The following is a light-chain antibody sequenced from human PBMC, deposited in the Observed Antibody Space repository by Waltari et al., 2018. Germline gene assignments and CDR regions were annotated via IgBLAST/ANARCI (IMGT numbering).Light chain of an antibody. V-gene: IGKV3-15*01. Sequence: EIVMTQSPATLSVSPGERATLSCRASQSVSSNLAWYQQKPGQAPRRLIYGASTRATGIPARFRGSGSGTEFTVTSSSLQSEDVAVYYCQQYNNWTPWTFGQGTKVEIK. J-gene: IGKJ1*01. CDR3: QQYNNWTPWT. CDR1: QSVSSN. CDR2: GAS.